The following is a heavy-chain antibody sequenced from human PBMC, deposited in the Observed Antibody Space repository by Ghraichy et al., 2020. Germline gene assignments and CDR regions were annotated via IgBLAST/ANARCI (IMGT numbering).Heavy chain of an antibody. J-gene: IGHJ5*02. CDR1: GYTFTSYG. V-gene: IGHV1-18*04. Sequence: ASVKVSCKASGYTFTSYGITWVRQAPGQGLEWMGWISAYNANTNYAQKFQGRVTMTTDTSTSTAYMELRSLRSDDTAVYFCARDAFDPITIFGVDLRPSWFDPWGQGTLVTVSS. D-gene: IGHD3-3*01. CDR2: ISAYNANT. CDR3: ARDAFDPITIFGVDLRPSWFDP.